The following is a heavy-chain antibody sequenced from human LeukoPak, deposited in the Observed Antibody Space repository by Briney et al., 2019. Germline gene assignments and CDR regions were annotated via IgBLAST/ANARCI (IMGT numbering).Heavy chain of an antibody. CDR1: GYTLTELS. V-gene: IGHV1-24*01. CDR2: FDPEDGET. CDR3: ATDGYYYGSGSSNWFDP. D-gene: IGHD3-10*01. Sequence: ASVKVSCKVSGYTLTELSMHWVPQAPGKGLEWMGGFDPEDGETIYAQKFQGRVTMTEDTSTDTAYMELSSLRSEDTAVYYCATDGYYYGSGSSNWFDPWGQGTLVTVSS. J-gene: IGHJ5*02.